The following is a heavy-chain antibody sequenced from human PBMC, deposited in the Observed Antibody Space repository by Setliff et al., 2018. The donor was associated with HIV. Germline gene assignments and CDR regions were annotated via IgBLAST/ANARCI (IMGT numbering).Heavy chain of an antibody. D-gene: IGHD5-12*01. CDR2: INPSGGST. CDR3: GRDYRSWIRAIGY. J-gene: IGHJ4*02. CDR1: GYTLSEVS. Sequence: SVKVSCKLSGYTLSEVSMHWVRQAPGQGLEWMGIINPSGGSTSYAQKFQGRVTMTTDTSTSTVYMELSSLRSDDTAVYYCGRDYRSWIRAIGYWGQGTLVTVSS. V-gene: IGHV1-46*03.